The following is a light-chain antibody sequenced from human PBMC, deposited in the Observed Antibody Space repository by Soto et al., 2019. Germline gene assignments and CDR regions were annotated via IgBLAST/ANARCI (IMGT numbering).Light chain of an antibody. CDR1: QSINSW. J-gene: IGKJ2*02. CDR3: QQYNNNSWT. CDR2: KAS. Sequence: DIQMTQSPSTLSASVGDRVTITCRASQSINSWLAWYQQKPGKAPNLLIYKASNLERGVPSRFSGSGSGTEFTLTISSLKPDDFATYYCQQYNNNSWTFGQGTKLEIK. V-gene: IGKV1-5*03.